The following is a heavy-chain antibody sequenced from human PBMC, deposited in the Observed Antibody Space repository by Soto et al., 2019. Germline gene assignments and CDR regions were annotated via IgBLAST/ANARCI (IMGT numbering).Heavy chain of an antibody. CDR1: GGSISSYY. Sequence: PSETLSLTCTVSGGSISSYYWSWIRQPPGKGLEWIGYIYYSGSTNYNPSLKSRVTISVDTSKNQFSLKLSSVTAADTAVYYCARGDSSSSDWFDPWGQGTLVTVSS. CDR2: IYYSGST. CDR3: ARGDSSSSDWFDP. V-gene: IGHV4-59*01. J-gene: IGHJ5*02. D-gene: IGHD6-13*01.